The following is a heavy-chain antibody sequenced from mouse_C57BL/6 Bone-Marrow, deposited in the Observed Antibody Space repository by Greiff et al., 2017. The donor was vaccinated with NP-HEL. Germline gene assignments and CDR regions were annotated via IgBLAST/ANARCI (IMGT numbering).Heavy chain of an antibody. CDR1: GYTFTSYG. Sequence: LQESGAELARPGASVKLSCKASGYTFTSYGISWVKQRPGQGLEWIGEIYPRSGNTYYNEKFKGKATLTADKSSSTAYMELRSLTSEDSAVYFCARSWGDYWGQGTSVTVSS. CDR3: ARSWGDY. V-gene: IGHV1-81*01. J-gene: IGHJ4*01. CDR2: IYPRSGNT.